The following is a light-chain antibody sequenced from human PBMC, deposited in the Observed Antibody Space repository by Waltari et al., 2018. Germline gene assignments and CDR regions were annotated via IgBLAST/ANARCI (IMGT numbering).Light chain of an antibody. J-gene: IGLJ3*02. Sequence: QTVVTQEPSLSVSPGGTVQHTCALTSGSVSSTSYASWYQQTPGQAPRTLVYKINNRSSGVPDRFSGSMLGNKAALTITGAQAEDESDYYCVLYMGSGIWVFGGGTKLTVL. CDR2: KIN. CDR3: VLYMGSGIWV. CDR1: SGSVSSTSY. V-gene: IGLV8-61*01.